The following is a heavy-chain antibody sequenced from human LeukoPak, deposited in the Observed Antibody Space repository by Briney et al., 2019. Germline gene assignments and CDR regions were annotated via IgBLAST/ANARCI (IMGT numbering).Heavy chain of an antibody. D-gene: IGHD3-22*01. J-gene: IGHJ4*02. V-gene: IGHV4-30-2*01. Sequence: PSQTLSLTCAVSGGSISSGGYSWSWIRQPPGTGLEWIGYIYHSGSTYYNPSLKSRVTISVDRSKNQFSLKLSSVTAADTAVYYCARVTYYYDSSGPPVYYFDYWGQGTLVTVSS. CDR2: IYHSGST. CDR1: GGSISSGGYS. CDR3: ARVTYYYDSSGPPVYYFDY.